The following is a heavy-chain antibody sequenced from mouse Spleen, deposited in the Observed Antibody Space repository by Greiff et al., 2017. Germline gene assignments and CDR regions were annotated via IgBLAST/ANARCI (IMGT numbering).Heavy chain of an antibody. CDR1: GFSLTSYG. J-gene: IGHJ4*01. CDR2: IWSDGST. Sequence: VMLVESGPGLVAPSQSLSITCTISGFSLTSYGVHWVRQPPGKGLEWLVVIWSDGSTTYNSALKSRLSISKDNSKSQVFLKMNSLQTDDTAMYYCARQYGNYGYYAMDYWGQGTSVTVSS. D-gene: IGHD2-10*02. CDR3: ARQYGNYGYYAMDY. V-gene: IGHV2-6-1*01.